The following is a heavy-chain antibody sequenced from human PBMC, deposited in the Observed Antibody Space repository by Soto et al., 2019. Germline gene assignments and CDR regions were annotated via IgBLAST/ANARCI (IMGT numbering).Heavy chain of an antibody. CDR3: AREVYCSSTSCPYYYYGMDV. V-gene: IGHV4-30-4*01. CDR2: IYYSGST. J-gene: IGHJ6*02. D-gene: IGHD2-2*01. Sequence: PSETLSLTCTVSGGSISSGDYYWSWIRQPPGKGLEWIGYIYYSGSTYYNPSLKSRVTISVDTSKNQFSLKLSSVTAADTAVYYCAREVYCSSTSCPYYYYGMDVWGQGTTVTVSS. CDR1: GGSISSGDYY.